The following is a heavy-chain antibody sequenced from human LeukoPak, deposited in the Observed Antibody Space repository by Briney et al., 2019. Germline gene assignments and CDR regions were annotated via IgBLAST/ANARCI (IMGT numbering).Heavy chain of an antibody. CDR2: IKEDGSEK. J-gene: IGHJ4*02. CDR1: GFTFSSYW. V-gene: IGHV3-7*05. Sequence: PGGSLRLSCAASGFTFSSYWMSWVRQAPGKGVEWVANIKEDGSEKNYVDSVKGRFTISRDNAKNSLYLQMNSLRAEDTAVYYCARGGGRHVEYWGQGNLVTVSS. D-gene: IGHD2/OR15-2a*01. CDR3: ARGGGRHVEY.